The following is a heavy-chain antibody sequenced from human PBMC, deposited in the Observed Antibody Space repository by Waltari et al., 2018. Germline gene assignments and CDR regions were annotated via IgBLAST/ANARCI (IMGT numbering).Heavy chain of an antibody. V-gene: IGHV1-69*01. CDR2: IIPIFGTA. J-gene: IGHJ5*02. CDR3: ASLDFWSGYYSNRGWFDP. D-gene: IGHD3-3*01. Sequence: QVQLVQSGAEVKKPGSSVKVSCKASGGTFSSYAISWVRQAPGQGLEWMGGIIPIFGTANDAQKCKGRVTITADECTSTAYMELSSLRAEETAVYYCASLDFWSGYYSNRGWFDPWGQGTLVTVSS. CDR1: GGTFSSYA.